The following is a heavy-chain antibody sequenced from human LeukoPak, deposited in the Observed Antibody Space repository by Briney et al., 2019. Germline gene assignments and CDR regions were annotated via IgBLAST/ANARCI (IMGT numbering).Heavy chain of an antibody. V-gene: IGHV4-4*08. CDR3: ARSPDSDRHDY. D-gene: IGHD3-9*01. Sequence: NPSETLSLTCSVSGASTSLHYWSWIRQSPGKGLEWIGNILSSGLTHYNPSLKSRVTISGDTSRNQFSLKVTSVTGADTAVYFCARSPDSDRHDYWGQGILVIVSS. CDR1: GASTSLHY. J-gene: IGHJ4*02. CDR2: ILSSGLT.